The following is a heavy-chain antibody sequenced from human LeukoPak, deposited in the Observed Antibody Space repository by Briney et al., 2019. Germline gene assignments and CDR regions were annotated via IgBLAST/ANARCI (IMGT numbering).Heavy chain of an antibody. V-gene: IGHV4-59*08. CDR2: IYYSGST. Sequence: SETLSLTCSVAGGSISSYYWSWIRQPPGKGLEWIGDIYYSGSTNYNPSLKSRVTISVDTSKNQFSLKLSSVTAADTAVYYCARHSSGGIYYYYYMDVWGKGTTVTVSS. CDR1: GGSISSYY. CDR3: ARHSSGGIYYYYYMDV. J-gene: IGHJ6*03. D-gene: IGHD6-19*01.